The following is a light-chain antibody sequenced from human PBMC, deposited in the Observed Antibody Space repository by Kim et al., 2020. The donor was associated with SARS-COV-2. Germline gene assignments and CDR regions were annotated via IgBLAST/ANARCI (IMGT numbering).Light chain of an antibody. CDR2: DVS. Sequence: QSALTQPASVSGSAGQSITISCTGTSSDSVAWYQHYPGTAPKLIIYDVSRRPSGVSSRFSASKSGNTASLTISGLQAEDEADYHCSSYTTSNTFVMFGGGTKVTVL. J-gene: IGLJ3*02. CDR1: SSDS. CDR3: SSYTTSNTFVM. V-gene: IGLV2-14*03.